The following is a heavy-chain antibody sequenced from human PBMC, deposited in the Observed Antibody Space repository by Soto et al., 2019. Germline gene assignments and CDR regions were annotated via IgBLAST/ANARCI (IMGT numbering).Heavy chain of an antibody. CDR3: ARINYSNRIWQGAAAGMRYPFDY. V-gene: IGHV4-31*03. Sequence: SETLSLTCTVSGGSISSGGYYWSWIRQHPGKGLEWIGYIYYSGSTYYNPSLKSRVTISVDTSKNQFSLKLSSVTAADTAVYYCARINYSNRIWQGAAAGMRYPFDYWGQGTLVTVSS. CDR1: GGSISSGGYY. D-gene: IGHD6-13*01. CDR2: IYYSGST. J-gene: IGHJ4*02.